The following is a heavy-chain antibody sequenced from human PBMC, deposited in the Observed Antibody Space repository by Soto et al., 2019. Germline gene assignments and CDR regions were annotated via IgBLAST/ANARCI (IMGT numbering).Heavy chain of an antibody. J-gene: IGHJ6*02. D-gene: IGHD4-4*01. CDR1: GYTFTGYY. CDR2: INPNSGCT. Sequence: ASVKVSCKASGYTFTGYYMHWVRQAPGQGLEWMGWINPNSGCTNYAQKFQGWVTITRDESRSTAYMELSSLRSEDTAVYYCAREGDSDYSNYVRYYYYGMDVWGQGTTVTVSS. V-gene: IGHV1-2*04. CDR3: AREGDSDYSNYVRYYYYGMDV.